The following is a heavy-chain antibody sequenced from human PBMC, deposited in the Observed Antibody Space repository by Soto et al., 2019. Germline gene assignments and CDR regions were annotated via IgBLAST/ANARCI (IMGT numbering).Heavy chain of an antibody. CDR2: MSPKSGSR. J-gene: IGHJ6*01. CDR3: ARESRDVYSRYYYYGMDV. CDR1: GSTSTKTV. D-gene: IGHD1-26*01. V-gene: IGHV1-8*01. Sequence: ASVKATSKAPGSTSTKTVLHSLRQATGQGLDWMGWMSPKSGSRGNAQKFQGRVTMTTDSSISTAYMELSGLRSEDTSVYVCARESRDVYSRYYYYGMDVW.